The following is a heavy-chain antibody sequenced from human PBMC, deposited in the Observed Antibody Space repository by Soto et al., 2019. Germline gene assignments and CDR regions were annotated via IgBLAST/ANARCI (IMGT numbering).Heavy chain of an antibody. CDR3: ARDRRYWDGEGYYYYGMDV. Sequence: GGSLRLSCAASGFSFSNYWMHWVRQAPGKGLVWVSRINRDESDISYADSVKGRFTVSRDNAKNSLYLQMNSLRAEDTAVYYWARDRRYWDGEGYYYYGMDVWGQGTTVTVSS. D-gene: IGHD2-15*01. J-gene: IGHJ6*02. CDR2: INRDESDI. V-gene: IGHV3-74*01. CDR1: GFSFSNYW.